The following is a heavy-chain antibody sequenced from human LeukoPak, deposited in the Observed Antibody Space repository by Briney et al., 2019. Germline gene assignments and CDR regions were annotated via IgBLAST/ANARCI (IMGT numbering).Heavy chain of an antibody. CDR3: ASTQYCSSTSCYGVGHNWFDP. CDR1: GYTFTGYY. Sequence: ASVKVPCKASGYTFTGYYMHWVRQAPGQGLEWMGWINPNSGGTNYAQKFQGRVTMTRDTSISTAYMELSRLRSDDTAVYYCASTQYCSSTSCYGVGHNWFDPWGQGTLVTVSS. D-gene: IGHD2-2*01. CDR2: INPNSGGT. V-gene: IGHV1-2*02. J-gene: IGHJ5*02.